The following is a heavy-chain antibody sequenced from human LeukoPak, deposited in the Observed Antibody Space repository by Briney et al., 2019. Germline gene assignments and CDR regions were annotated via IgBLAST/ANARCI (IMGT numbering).Heavy chain of an antibody. D-gene: IGHD3-22*01. Sequence: SETLSLTCAVYGGSFSGYYWSWIRQPPGKGLEWIGEINHSGSTNYNPSLKSRVTMSVDTSKNQFSLKLSSVTAADTAVYYCARVRSSDSSVLTRKRSYYFDYWGQGTLVTVSS. V-gene: IGHV4-34*01. CDR3: ARVRSSDSSVLTRKRSYYFDY. CDR1: GGSFSGYY. J-gene: IGHJ4*02. CDR2: INHSGST.